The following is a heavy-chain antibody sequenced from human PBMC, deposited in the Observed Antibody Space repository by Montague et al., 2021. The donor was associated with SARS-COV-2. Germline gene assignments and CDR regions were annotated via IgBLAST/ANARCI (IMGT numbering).Heavy chain of an antibody. V-gene: IGHV4-39*01. J-gene: IGHJ5*02. CDR1: GGSISSSSHY. Sequence: ETLSLTCTVSGGSISSSSHYWGWIRQPPGKGLEWIGSIYYSGSTYYNPSLKSRVTISVDTSKNQFSLKVSSVTAADTAVYYCARHTSTYISGSYWFDPWGQGTLVTVSS. D-gene: IGHD3-10*01. CDR2: IYYSGST. CDR3: ARHTSTYISGSYWFDP.